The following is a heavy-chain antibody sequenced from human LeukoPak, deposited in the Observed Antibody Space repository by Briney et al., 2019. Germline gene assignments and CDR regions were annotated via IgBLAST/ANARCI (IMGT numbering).Heavy chain of an antibody. J-gene: IGHJ3*02. CDR1: GGSISSYY. CDR2: TYYSGST. Sequence: SETLSLTCTVSGGSISSYYWSWIRQPPGKGLEWIGYTYYSGSTNYNPSLKSRVTISVDTSKNQFSLKLSSVTAADTAVYYCARYSGSPILAFDIWGQGTMVTVSS. CDR3: ARYSGSPILAFDI. V-gene: IGHV4-59*08. D-gene: IGHD1-26*01.